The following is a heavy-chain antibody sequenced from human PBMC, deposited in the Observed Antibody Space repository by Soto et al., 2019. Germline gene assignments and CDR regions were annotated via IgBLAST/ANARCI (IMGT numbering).Heavy chain of an antibody. CDR1: GFTFHYYA. D-gene: IGHD2-2*01. V-gene: IGHV3-9*01. J-gene: IGHJ6*02. CDR2: ISWNSGSM. Sequence: EVQLVESGGGLVQPGTSLRLSCAASGFTFHYYAMHWVRQAPGKGLEWVSGISWNSGSMDYADSVKGRFTISRDNAKNSLYLQMNSLTAEDTAFYYCVKDDRDCSSSSCYGSYFHYYGMDVWGQGTTVTVSS. CDR3: VKDDRDCSSSSCYGSYFHYYGMDV.